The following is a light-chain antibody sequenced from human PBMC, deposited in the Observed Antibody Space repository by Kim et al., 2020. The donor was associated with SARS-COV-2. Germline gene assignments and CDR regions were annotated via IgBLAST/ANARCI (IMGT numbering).Light chain of an antibody. V-gene: IGLV3-21*04. CDR3: QVWDSSSDHRV. Sequence: APRKTARITCGGNNIGSKSVHWYKQKPGQAPVLVIYNDSDRPSGIPERFSGSNSGNTATLIISRVEAGDEADYYCQVWDSSSDHRVFGGGTQLTVL. J-gene: IGLJ3*02. CDR2: NDS. CDR1: NIGSKS.